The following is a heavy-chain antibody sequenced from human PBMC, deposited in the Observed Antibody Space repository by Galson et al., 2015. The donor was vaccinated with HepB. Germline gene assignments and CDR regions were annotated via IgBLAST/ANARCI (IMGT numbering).Heavy chain of an antibody. CDR1: GFTFSNAW. V-gene: IGHV3-15*01. Sequence: SLRLSCAASGFTFSNAWMNWVRQAPGKGLEWVGRFKSKTDGGTTDYAAPVKGRFTISRDNARNSLFLQMNSLRAEDTAVYYCVRHARLATNWGQGALVTVSS. J-gene: IGHJ4*02. D-gene: IGHD2-2*01. CDR2: FKSKTDGGTT. CDR3: VRHARLATN.